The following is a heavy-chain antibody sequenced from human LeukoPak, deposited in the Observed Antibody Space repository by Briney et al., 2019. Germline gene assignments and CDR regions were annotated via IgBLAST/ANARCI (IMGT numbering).Heavy chain of an antibody. V-gene: IGHV4-59*08. D-gene: IGHD3-10*01. CDR3: ARHRGSGSPYFDY. CDR1: GGSFSGYY. Sequence: PSETLSLTCAVYGGSFSGYYWSWIRQPPGKGLEWIGYIYYSGSTKYNPSLKSRVTISVDTSKNQFSLKLSSVTAADTAVYYCARHRGSGSPYFDYWGQGTLVTVYS. CDR2: IYYSGST. J-gene: IGHJ4*02.